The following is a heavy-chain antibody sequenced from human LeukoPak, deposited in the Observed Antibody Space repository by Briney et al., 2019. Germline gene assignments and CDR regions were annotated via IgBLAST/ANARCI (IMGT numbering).Heavy chain of an antibody. D-gene: IGHD5-18*01. J-gene: IGHJ4*02. V-gene: IGHV3-30*03. CDR3: ARAISAPWAAIADC. CDR1: GFTFSSYG. Sequence: GGSLRLSCAASGFTFSSYGMHWVRQAPGKGLEWVALISYDGSKGYYADSVQGRFTISRDNSKNTLYLQMNSPRPDDTAVYYCARAISAPWAAIADCWGQGTLVTVSS. CDR2: ISYDGSKG.